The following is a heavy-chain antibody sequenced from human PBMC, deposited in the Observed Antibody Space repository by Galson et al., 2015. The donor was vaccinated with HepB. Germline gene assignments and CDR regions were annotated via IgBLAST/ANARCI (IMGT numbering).Heavy chain of an antibody. CDR1: GFNFANSW. CDR2: IYPGDSET. CDR3: TKQDPRGWYPE. J-gene: IGHJ4*02. D-gene: IGHD6-19*01. Sequence: QSGAEVKKPGESLKISCTGSGFNFANSWIAWVRQRPGKGLVWMGIIYPGDSETRYSPSFEGQVTISADQSTSTAYLQWSSLQPSDTAIYYCTKQDPRGWYPEWGQGTLVTVSS. V-gene: IGHV5-51*01.